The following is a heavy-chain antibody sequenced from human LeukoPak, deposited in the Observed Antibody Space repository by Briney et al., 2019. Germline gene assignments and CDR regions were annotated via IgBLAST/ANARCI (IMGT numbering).Heavy chain of an antibody. CDR1: GYTFADYY. CDR2: INPNDGDT. CDR3: ARANFLYCSSTTCPFDY. V-gene: IGHV1-2*02. D-gene: IGHD2-2*01. J-gene: IGHJ4*02. Sequence: PWASVKVSCKASGYTFADYYMHWVRQAPGQGFEWMGWINPNDGDTNYAQKFQGRVTMTRDTSISTAHMEVSRLRSDDTAVYYCARANFLYCSSTTCPFDYWGQGTLVTVSS.